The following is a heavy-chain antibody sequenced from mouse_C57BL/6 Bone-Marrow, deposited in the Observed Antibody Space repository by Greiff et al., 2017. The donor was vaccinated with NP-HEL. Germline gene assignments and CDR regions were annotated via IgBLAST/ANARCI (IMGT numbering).Heavy chain of an antibody. CDR3: ARRRSYGYFDV. Sequence: EVMLVESGGGLVQPGGSLKLSCAASGFTFSDYYMYWVRQTPEKRLEWVAYISNGGGSTYYPDTVKGRFTISRDNAKNTLYLQMSRLKSEDTAMYYCARRRSYGYFDVWGTGTTVTVSS. J-gene: IGHJ1*03. CDR1: GFTFSDYY. V-gene: IGHV5-12*01. CDR2: ISNGGGST.